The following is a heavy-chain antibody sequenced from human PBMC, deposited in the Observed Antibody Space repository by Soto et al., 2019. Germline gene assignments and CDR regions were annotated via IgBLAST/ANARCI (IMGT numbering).Heavy chain of an antibody. CDR3: AGDLGYCNGGGCYRNWFDP. D-gene: IGHD2-15*01. CDR2: ISTYNGYT. CDR1: GYTFTSYG. V-gene: IGHV1-18*01. J-gene: IGHJ5*02. Sequence: QVQLVQSGAEVKKPGASVKVSCKASGYTFTSYGISWVRQAPGQGLVWMGWISTYNGYTNYAQKFQGRVTMTTDTTTATASRELRSVKSDVTAVYYCAGDLGYCNGGGCYRNWFDPWGQGTLVTVSS.